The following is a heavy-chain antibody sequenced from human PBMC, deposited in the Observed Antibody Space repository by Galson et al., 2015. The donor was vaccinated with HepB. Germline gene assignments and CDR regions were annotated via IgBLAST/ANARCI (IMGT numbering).Heavy chain of an antibody. V-gene: IGHV1-18*04. J-gene: IGHJ6*02. Sequence: SVEDSCKASGYNFPSYGVSWVRQAPGQGLEWIGWSSAYNGNTTHAQKLQVRVTMTTDTSTSTAYMELRSLRSDDTAVYYSARDLVVVVAATPDYYYYGMDVWGQGTTVTVSS. CDR3: ARDLVVVVAATPDYYYYGMDV. D-gene: IGHD2-15*01. CDR2: SSAYNGNT. CDR1: GYNFPSYG.